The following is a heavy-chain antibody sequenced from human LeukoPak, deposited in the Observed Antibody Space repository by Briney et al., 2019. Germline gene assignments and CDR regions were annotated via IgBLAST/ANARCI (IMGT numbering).Heavy chain of an antibody. V-gene: IGHV1-24*01. CDR3: ATGSGDLVGSVRGAPDY. CDR1: GYTLTELS. J-gene: IGHJ4*02. Sequence: GASVKVSCKVSGYTLTELSMHWVRQAPGKGLEWMGGFDPEDGETIYAQKIQGRVTMTEDTSTDTAYMELSSLRSEDTAVYYCATGSGDLVGSVRGAPDYWGQGTLVTVSS. D-gene: IGHD3-10*01. CDR2: FDPEDGET.